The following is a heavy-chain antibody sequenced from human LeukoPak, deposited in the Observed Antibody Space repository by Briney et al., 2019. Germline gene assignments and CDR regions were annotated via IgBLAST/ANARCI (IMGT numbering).Heavy chain of an antibody. CDR1: GVSMSSYY. CDR2: IPHSGYT. V-gene: IGHV4-59*01. J-gene: IGHJ4*02. CDR3: ARRAAGGNPYFDY. Sequence: SETLSLTCTVSGVSMSSYYWSWIRQPPGKGLECIGYIPHSGYTNYNPSLKSRVTISLDTSKNQLSLKLSSVIAADTAVYYCARRAAGGNPYFDYWGQGTLVTVSS. D-gene: IGHD6-13*01.